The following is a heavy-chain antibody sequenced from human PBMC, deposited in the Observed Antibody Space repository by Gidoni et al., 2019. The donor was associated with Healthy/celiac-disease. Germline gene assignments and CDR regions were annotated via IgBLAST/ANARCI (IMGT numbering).Heavy chain of an antibody. CDR1: GGSISSSSYY. V-gene: IGHV4-39*01. Sequence: QLQLQESGPGLVKPSETLSLTCTVSGGSISSSSYYWGWIRQPPGKGLEWIGSIYYSGSPYYNPSLKSRVTISVDTSKNQFSLKLSSVTAADTAVYYCARHVSPTQYNWFDPWGQGTLVTVSS. CDR3: ARHVSPTQYNWFDP. J-gene: IGHJ5*02. CDR2: IYYSGSP.